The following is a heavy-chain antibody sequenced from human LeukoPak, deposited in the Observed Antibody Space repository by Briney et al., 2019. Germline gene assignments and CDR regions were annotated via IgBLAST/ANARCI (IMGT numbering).Heavy chain of an antibody. CDR1: GGSISSSSYY. D-gene: IGHD5-18*01. Sequence: KPSETLSLTCTVSGGSISSSSYYWGWIRQPPGKGLEWIGSIYYSGSTYYNPSLKSRVTISVDTSKNQFSLKLSSVTAADTAVYYCARTRPYTATYYYYYMDVWGKGTTVTISS. J-gene: IGHJ6*03. V-gene: IGHV4-39*01. CDR2: IYYSGST. CDR3: ARTRPYTATYYYYYMDV.